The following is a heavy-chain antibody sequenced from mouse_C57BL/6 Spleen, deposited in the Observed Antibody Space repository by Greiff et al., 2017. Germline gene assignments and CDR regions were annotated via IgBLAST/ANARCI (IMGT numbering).Heavy chain of an antibody. CDR3: ARNYDYHYYAMDY. Sequence: QVQLKESGPGILQSSQTLSLTCSFSGFSLSTSGMGVSWIRQPSGKGLEWLAHIYWDDDKRYNPSLKSRLTISKDTSRNQVFLKITSVDTADTATYYCARNYDYHYYAMDYWGQGTSVTVSS. CDR1: GFSLSTSGMG. J-gene: IGHJ4*01. D-gene: IGHD2-4*01. CDR2: IYWDDDK. V-gene: IGHV8-12*01.